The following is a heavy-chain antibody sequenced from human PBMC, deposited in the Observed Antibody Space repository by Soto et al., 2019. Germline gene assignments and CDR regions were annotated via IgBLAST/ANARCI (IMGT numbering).Heavy chain of an antibody. J-gene: IGHJ4*02. CDR2: ISYDGSNK. CDR3: AYSPQIAAAGSFDY. V-gene: IGHV3-30-3*01. Sequence: QVQVVESGGGVVQPGRSLRLSCAASGFTFSSYAMHWVRQAPGKGLEWVAVISYDGSNKYYADSVKGRFTISRDNSKNTLYLQMNSLRAEDTAVYYCAYSPQIAAAGSFDYWGQGTLVTVSS. CDR1: GFTFSSYA. D-gene: IGHD6-13*01.